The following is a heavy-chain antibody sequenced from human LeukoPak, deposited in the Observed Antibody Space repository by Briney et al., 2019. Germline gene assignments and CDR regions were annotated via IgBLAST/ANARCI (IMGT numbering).Heavy chain of an antibody. Sequence: DPSETLSLTCTVSGGSISSGGYYWSWIRQHPGEGLEWIGYNTYYNPSLKSRVTISVDTSKNQFSLKLSSVTAADTAVYYCARAILTPSGYVWYFDLWGRGTLVTVSS. CDR1: GGSISSGGYY. CDR2: NT. J-gene: IGHJ2*01. CDR3: ARAILTPSGYVWYFDL. V-gene: IGHV4-31*03. D-gene: IGHD3-3*01.